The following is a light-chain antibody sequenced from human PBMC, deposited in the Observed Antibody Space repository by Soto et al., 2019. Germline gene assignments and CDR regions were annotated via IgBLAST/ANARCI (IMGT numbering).Light chain of an antibody. CDR2: DAS. Sequence: EVLMTQSPETLSVSPRERATLSCSPSESVSRNLAWYQQKPGQAPRLLIYDASTRATGIPDRFSGGGSGTEFTLTISSLQSEDFVVYYCQQYNSWPPITFGQGTQLEIK. CDR1: ESVSRN. J-gene: IGKJ5*01. CDR3: QQYNSWPPIT. V-gene: IGKV3-15*01.